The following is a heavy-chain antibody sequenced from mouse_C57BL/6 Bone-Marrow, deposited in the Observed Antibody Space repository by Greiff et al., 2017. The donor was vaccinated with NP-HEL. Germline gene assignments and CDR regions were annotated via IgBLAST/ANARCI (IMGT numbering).Heavy chain of an antibody. V-gene: IGHV10-1*01. J-gene: IGHJ4*01. Sequence: EAGGGLVQPKGSLKLSCAASGFSFNTYAMNWVRQAPGKGLEWVARIRSKSNNYATYYADSVKDRFTISRDDSESMLYLQMNNLKTEDTAMYYCVRRFYGYDAMDYWGQGTSVTVSS. CDR2: IRSKSNNYAT. CDR1: GFSFNTYA. CDR3: VRRFYGYDAMDY. D-gene: IGHD1-1*01.